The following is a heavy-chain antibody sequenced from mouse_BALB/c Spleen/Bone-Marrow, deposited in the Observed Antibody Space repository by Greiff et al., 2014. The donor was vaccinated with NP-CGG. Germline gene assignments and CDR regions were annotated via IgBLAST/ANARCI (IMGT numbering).Heavy chain of an antibody. CDR2: INPNNGDT. J-gene: IGHJ3*01. CDR1: GYTFTDYY. D-gene: IGHD3-1*01. CDR3: ARGTRATYY. Sequence: VQLQQSGPELVKPGASVKMSCKASGYTFTDYYMKWVKQNHGKSLEWIGGINPNNGDTFYNQKFKAKATLTVDKSSSTAYLQVNSLTSEDSAVYYCARGTRATYYWGQGTLVTVSA. V-gene: IGHV1-26*01.